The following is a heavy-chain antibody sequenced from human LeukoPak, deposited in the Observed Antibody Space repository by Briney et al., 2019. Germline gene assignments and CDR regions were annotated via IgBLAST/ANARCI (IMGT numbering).Heavy chain of an antibody. CDR1: GYTFTSYA. D-gene: IGHD1-26*01. CDR3: ATTIVGATHFDY. J-gene: IGHJ4*02. Sequence: ASVKVSCKASGYTFTSYAMHWVRQAPGQRLEWMGWINAGNGNTKYSQEFQGRVTITRDTSASTAYMELSSLRSEDMAVYYCATTIVGATHFDYWGQGTLVTVSS. CDR2: INAGNGNT. V-gene: IGHV1-3*03.